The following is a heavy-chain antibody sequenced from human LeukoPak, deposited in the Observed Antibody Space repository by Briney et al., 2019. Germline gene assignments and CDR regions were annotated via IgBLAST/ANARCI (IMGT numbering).Heavy chain of an antibody. D-gene: IGHD3-22*01. Sequence: GGSLRLSCAASGFTVSSNYMSWVRQAPGKGLEWVSVIYSGGNTYYADSVKGRFTISRDNSKNTLYLQMNSLRAEDTAVYYCARAGYYDNSGFFYYFDYWGQGTLVTVSS. V-gene: IGHV3-53*01. CDR2: IYSGGNT. J-gene: IGHJ4*02. CDR3: ARAGYYDNSGFFYYFDY. CDR1: GFTVSSNY.